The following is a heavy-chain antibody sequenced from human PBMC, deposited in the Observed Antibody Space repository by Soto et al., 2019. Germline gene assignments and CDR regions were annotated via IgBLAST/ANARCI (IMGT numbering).Heavy chain of an antibody. CDR2: ISGSGGST. Sequence: VQLLESGGGLVQPGGSLRLSCAASGFTFSSYAMSWVRQAPGKGLEWVSAISGSGGSTYYADSVKGRFTISRDNSKNKLYLQMSSLRAEDTAVYYCAKMITGTTFFLQFEYWGQGTLVTVSS. J-gene: IGHJ4*02. CDR1: GFTFSSYA. D-gene: IGHD1-7*01. V-gene: IGHV3-23*01. CDR3: AKMITGTTFFLQFEY.